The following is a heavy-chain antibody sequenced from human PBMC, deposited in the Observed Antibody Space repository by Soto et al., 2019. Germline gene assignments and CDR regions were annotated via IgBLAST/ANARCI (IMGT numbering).Heavy chain of an antibody. Sequence: ASVKVSCKASGYTFTSYAMHWVRLAPGQRLEWMGWINAGNGNTKYSQKFQGRVIITRDTSASTAYMELSSLRSDDTAVYYCAGDLYDILTGYLYDYYGMDVWVQVTTFTVSS. D-gene: IGHD3-9*01. J-gene: IGHJ6*02. CDR2: INAGNGNT. CDR1: GYTFTSYA. CDR3: AGDLYDILTGYLYDYYGMDV. V-gene: IGHV1-3*01.